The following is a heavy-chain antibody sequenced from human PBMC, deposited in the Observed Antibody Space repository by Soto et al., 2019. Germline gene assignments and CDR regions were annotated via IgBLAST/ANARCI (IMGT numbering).Heavy chain of an antibody. CDR3: AKDPTDYGDYEYYFDY. CDR2: ISYDGSNK. J-gene: IGHJ4*02. CDR1: GFTFSSYG. V-gene: IGHV3-30*18. D-gene: IGHD4-17*01. Sequence: QVQLVESGGGVVQPGRSLRLSCAASGFTFSSYGMHWVRQAPGKGLEWVAVISYDGSNKYYADSVKGRFTISRDNSKSTLYLQMNSLRAEDTAVYYCAKDPTDYGDYEYYFDYWGQGTLVTVSS.